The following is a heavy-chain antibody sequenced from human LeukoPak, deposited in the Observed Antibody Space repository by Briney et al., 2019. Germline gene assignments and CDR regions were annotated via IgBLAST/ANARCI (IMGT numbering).Heavy chain of an antibody. Sequence: SETLSLTCTVSGYSISSGYYWGWIRQPPGKGLEWIGSIYHSGSTYYNPSLKSRVTISVDTSKNQFSLKLSSVTAADTAVYYCARLEVYIAAAGSDDAFDIWGQGTMVTVSS. CDR2: IYHSGST. CDR3: ARLEVYIAAAGSDDAFDI. J-gene: IGHJ3*02. V-gene: IGHV4-38-2*02. D-gene: IGHD6-13*01. CDR1: GYSISSGYY.